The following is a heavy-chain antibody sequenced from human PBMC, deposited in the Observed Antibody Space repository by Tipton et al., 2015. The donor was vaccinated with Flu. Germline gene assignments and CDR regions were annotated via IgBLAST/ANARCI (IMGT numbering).Heavy chain of an antibody. CDR1: GGTFSSYG. V-gene: IGHV1-69*09. CDR3: VGEVRGRDV. CDR2: IIPILGIA. Sequence: QLVQSGAEVKKPGSSVKVSCKAPGGTFSSYGISWVRQAPGQGLEWMGRIIPILGIANYAQKFQGRVKITADKSTSTAYMELSSPRAEDTAVYYCVGEVRGRDVWGQGTTVTVSS. J-gene: IGHJ6*02.